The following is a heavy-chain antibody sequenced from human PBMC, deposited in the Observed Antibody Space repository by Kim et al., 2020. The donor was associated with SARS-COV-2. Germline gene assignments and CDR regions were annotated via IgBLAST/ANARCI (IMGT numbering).Heavy chain of an antibody. Sequence: GGSLRLSCAASGFSFSTYAMSWVRQAPGKGLEWVSGVSASGASTYYADSVKGRFTISRDNSNNTLYLQMNSLRVEDTALYYCAKDKGRSVARYWYFDLWGRGTLVAVPS. J-gene: IGHJ2*01. D-gene: IGHD5-12*01. CDR3: AKDKGRSVARYWYFDL. CDR1: GFSFSTYA. V-gene: IGHV3-23*01. CDR2: VSASGAST.